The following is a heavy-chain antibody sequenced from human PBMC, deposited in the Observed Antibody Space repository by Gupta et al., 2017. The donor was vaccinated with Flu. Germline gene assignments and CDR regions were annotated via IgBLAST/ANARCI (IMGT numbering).Heavy chain of an antibody. V-gene: IGHV4-39*01. CDR2: VYYSGRT. CDR3: ARREPWGDPSIDP. J-gene: IGHJ5*02. Sequence: STSYYWVWIRQSPEKGLEWIGHVYYSGRTYYNLSLRSRVTISIDTSKNQFSLNLTSVTAADTAIYYCARREPWGDPSIDPWGQGTLVTVSS. D-gene: IGHD1-26*01. CDR1: STSYY.